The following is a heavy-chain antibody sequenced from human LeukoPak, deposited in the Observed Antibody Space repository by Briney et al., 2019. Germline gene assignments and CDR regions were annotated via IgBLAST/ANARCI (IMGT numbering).Heavy chain of an antibody. J-gene: IGHJ4*02. D-gene: IGHD3-10*01. CDR1: GYTFTSYG. Sequence: ASVKVSCKASGYTFTSYGISWVRQAPGQGLEWMGWISAYNGNTNHAQKLQGRVTMTTDTSTSTAYMELSCLRSEDTAVYHCATGSMVRGVIWDFDYWGQGTLVTVSS. CDR3: ATGSMVRGVIWDFDY. V-gene: IGHV1-18*01. CDR2: ISAYNGNT.